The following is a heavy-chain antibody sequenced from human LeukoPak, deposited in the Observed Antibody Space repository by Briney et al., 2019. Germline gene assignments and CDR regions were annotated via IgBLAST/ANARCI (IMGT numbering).Heavy chain of an antibody. CDR3: ASKRWLQFSH. CDR2: INHSGST. Sequence: SETLSLTCAVYGGSFSGYYWSWIRQPPGKGLEWIGEINHSGSTNYNPSLKSRVTISVDTSKNQFSLKLSSVTAADTAVYYCASKRWLQFSHWGQGTLVTVSS. J-gene: IGHJ4*02. V-gene: IGHV4-34*01. CDR1: GGSFSGYY. D-gene: IGHD5-24*01.